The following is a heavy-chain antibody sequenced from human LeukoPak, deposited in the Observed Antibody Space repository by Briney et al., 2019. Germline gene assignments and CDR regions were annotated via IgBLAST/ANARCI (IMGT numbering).Heavy chain of an antibody. D-gene: IGHD4-23*01. CDR3: TRGTRYGGKPRNFDY. Sequence: PGGSLRLSCTASGFTFGDYAMSWFRQAPGKGLEWVGFIRSKAYGGTTEYAASVKGRFTISRDDSKSIAYLQMNSLKTEDTAVYYCTRGTRYGGKPRNFDYWGQGTLVTVSS. CDR1: GFTFGDYA. V-gene: IGHV3-49*03. CDR2: IRSKAYGGTT. J-gene: IGHJ4*02.